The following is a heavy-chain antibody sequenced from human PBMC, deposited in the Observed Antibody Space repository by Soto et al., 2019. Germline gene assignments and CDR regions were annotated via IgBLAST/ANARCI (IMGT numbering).Heavy chain of an antibody. CDR2: ISYSGST. CDR1: GASITTYY. D-gene: IGHD3-16*01. J-gene: IGHJ5*02. V-gene: IGHV4-59*01. CDR3: ARDWDSLGPFDP. Sequence: LSLTCSVSGASITTYYWSGIRQPPGKGLEWIGSISYSGSTKYNPSLESRVMISLDTSKNQFSLRLTSVTAADTALYYCARDWDSLGPFDPWGQGALVTVS.